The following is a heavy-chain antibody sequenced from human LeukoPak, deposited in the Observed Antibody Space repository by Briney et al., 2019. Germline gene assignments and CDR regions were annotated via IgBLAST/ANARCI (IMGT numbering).Heavy chain of an antibody. CDR3: ASDPSNYYYMDV. CDR2: IYTSGST. Sequence: SETLSLTCTVSGGSISRYYWSWIRQPAGKGLEWIGRIYTSGSTNYNPSLKSRVTMSVDTSKNQFSLKLSSVTAADTAVYYCASDPSNYYYMDVWGKGTTVTVSS. CDR1: GGSISRYY. J-gene: IGHJ6*03. V-gene: IGHV4-4*07.